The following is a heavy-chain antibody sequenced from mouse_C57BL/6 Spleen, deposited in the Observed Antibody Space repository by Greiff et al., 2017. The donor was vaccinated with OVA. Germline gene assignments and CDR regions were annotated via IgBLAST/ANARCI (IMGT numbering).Heavy chain of an antibody. CDR3: AREEDGYYDYAMDY. J-gene: IGHJ4*01. Sequence: EVKLLESGPGLVKPSQSLSLTCSVTGYSITSGYYWNWIRQFPGNKLEWMGYISYDGSNNYNPSLKNRISITRDTSKNQFFLKLNSVTTEDTATYYGAREEDGYYDYAMDYWGQGTSVTVSS. CDR2: ISYDGSN. D-gene: IGHD2-3*01. CDR1: GYSITSGYY. V-gene: IGHV3-6*01.